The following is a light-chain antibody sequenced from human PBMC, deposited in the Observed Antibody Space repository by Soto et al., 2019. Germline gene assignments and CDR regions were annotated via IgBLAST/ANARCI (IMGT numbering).Light chain of an antibody. V-gene: IGKV3-11*01. CDR1: QSVNSF. CDR3: QQRTLWPPLT. CDR2: DAS. J-gene: IGKJ4*01. Sequence: EIVLTQSPATLSLSPGERATLSCRASQSVNSFLAWYQQKPGQAPRLLIYDASNRATGIPARFSGGGSGTDFTLTISSLEPEDSELYYCQQRTLWPPLTFGGGSKVEIK.